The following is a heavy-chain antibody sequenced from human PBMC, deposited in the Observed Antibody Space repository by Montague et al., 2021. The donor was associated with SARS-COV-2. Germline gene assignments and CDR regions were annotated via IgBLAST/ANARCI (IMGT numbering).Heavy chain of an antibody. CDR1: GGSISSDGYY. CDR3: ARGGTIFGVVTFPLDY. V-gene: IGHV4-31*03. D-gene: IGHD3-3*01. J-gene: IGHJ4*02. Sequence: TLSLTCTVSGGSISSDGYYWSWLRQHPGKGLEWIGYIYYSGSTYYNPSLKSRVTISVATTKNQFSLKLSSVTAADTAVYYCARGGTIFGVVTFPLDYWGQGTLVTVSS. CDR2: IYYSGST.